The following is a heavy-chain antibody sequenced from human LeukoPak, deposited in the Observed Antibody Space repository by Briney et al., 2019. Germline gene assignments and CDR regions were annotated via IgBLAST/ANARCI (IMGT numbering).Heavy chain of an antibody. Sequence: PSETLSLTCTVSGGSISSYYWGWIRQAPGKGLEWIGNIHHSGSTYYNPSLKSRVTISVDSSKNEFSLKLNSVTAADTAVYYCAKQRGATPYYFDYWGQGTLVTVSS. CDR1: GGSISSYY. D-gene: IGHD1-26*01. CDR2: IHHSGST. V-gene: IGHV4-59*04. J-gene: IGHJ4*02. CDR3: AKQRGATPYYFDY.